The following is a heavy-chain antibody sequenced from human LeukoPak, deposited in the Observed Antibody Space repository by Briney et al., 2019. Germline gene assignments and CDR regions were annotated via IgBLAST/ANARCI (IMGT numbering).Heavy chain of an antibody. CDR2: IYYSGST. J-gene: IGHJ6*04. Sequence: PSETLSLTCTVSGVSVSSGSYYWSWIRQPPGKGLEWIGYIYYSGSTSYNPSLKSRVTISVDTSKNQFSLKVTSMTAADTAVYYCARAPPHLDYYYYGMDVWGKGTTVTVSS. CDR3: ARAPPHLDYYYYGMDV. D-gene: IGHD1-14*01. CDR1: GVSVSSGSYY. V-gene: IGHV4-61*01.